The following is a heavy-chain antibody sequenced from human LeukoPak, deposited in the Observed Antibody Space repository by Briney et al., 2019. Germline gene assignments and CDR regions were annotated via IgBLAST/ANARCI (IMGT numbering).Heavy chain of an antibody. CDR2: VSTSSTTI. D-gene: IGHD4-11*01. CDR3: ARVIAIHTVTPFDH. J-gene: IGHJ4*02. V-gene: IGHV3-48*04. Sequence: GGSLRLSCAVSGFTFSSHRMHWVRQAPGQGLGWVAYVSTSSTTIQYADSVKGRFTISRDDAKNSLSLQMNSLRVEDTAVYYCARVIAIHTVTPFDHWGQGTLVTVSS. CDR1: GFTFSSHR.